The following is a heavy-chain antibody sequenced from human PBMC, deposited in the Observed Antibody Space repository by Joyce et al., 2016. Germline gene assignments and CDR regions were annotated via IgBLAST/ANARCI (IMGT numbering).Heavy chain of an antibody. Sequence: EMRLVQSGAEVKKPGESLKISCQGSGYRFTDRLIGWVRQRPGKGPEWMGIIFPGDSETKYSPSFQGQVTISVDKSINTAYVQWTSLRASDTAMYYCASETHHDFGEWPNIWGQGTLVTVSS. CDR1: GYRFTDRL. V-gene: IGHV5-51*01. J-gene: IGHJ4*02. CDR2: IFPGDSET. CDR3: ASETHHDFGEWPNI. D-gene: IGHD4-17*01.